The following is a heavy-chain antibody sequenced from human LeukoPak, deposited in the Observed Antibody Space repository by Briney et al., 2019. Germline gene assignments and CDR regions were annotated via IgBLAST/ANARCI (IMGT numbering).Heavy chain of an antibody. D-gene: IGHD3-10*01. CDR3: AKDRSSGRLYYYYGMGV. V-gene: IGHV3-23*01. CDR1: GFTFSSYA. Sequence: GGSLRLSCAASGFTFSSYAMSWVRQAPGKGLEWVSAISGSGGSTYYADSVKGRFTISRDNSKNTLYLQMNSLRAEDTAVYYCAKDRSSGRLYYYYGMGVWGQGTTVTVSS. J-gene: IGHJ6*02. CDR2: ISGSGGST.